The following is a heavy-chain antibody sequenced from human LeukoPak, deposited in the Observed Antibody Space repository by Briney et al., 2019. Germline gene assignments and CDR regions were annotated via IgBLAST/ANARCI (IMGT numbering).Heavy chain of an antibody. CDR1: GLIFSNYG. J-gene: IGHJ4*02. V-gene: IGHV3-30-3*01. D-gene: IGHD2-2*01. CDR3: ARGRGVVPTAMLVY. CDR2: ISDDGSNK. Sequence: PGGSLRLSCSASGLIFSNYGMHWVRQAPGKGLEWVAVISDDGSNKYDADSVKGRFTISRDNSKNTLYLQMNSLRAEDTAVYHCARGRGVVPTAMLVYWGQGTLVTVSS.